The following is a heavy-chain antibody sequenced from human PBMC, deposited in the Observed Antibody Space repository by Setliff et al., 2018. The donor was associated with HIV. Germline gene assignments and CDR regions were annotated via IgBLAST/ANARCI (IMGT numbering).Heavy chain of an antibody. CDR2: ISGYGNR. CDR1: GYTFNNYG. CDR3: ARVPSGAAGLVRAGFYF. J-gene: IGHJ4*01. D-gene: IGHD6-25*01. Sequence: ASVKVSCKASGYTFNNYGVMWVRQAPGQGLEWMGWISGYGNRKYAQKFEGRLTVTTDTSTSTAYMELRGLRSDDTATYYCARVPSGAAGLVRAGFYFWGQGTLVTVSS. V-gene: IGHV1-18*01.